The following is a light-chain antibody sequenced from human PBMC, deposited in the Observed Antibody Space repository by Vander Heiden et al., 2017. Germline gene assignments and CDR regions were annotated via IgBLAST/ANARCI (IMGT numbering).Light chain of an antibody. CDR3: LQSDSTPYT. Sequence: DIQMTQSPSSLSASVGDRVTITCRASQSISSYLNWYQQKPGKAPKLLIYAASSLQSGVPSRFSGSGSGTDFTLTISRLQPEDFATSYCLQSDSTPYTFGQGTKLEIK. CDR2: AAS. J-gene: IGKJ2*01. V-gene: IGKV1-39*01. CDR1: QSISSY.